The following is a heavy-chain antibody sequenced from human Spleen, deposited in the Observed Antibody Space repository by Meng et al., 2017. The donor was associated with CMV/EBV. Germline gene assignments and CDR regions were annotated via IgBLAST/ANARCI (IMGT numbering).Heavy chain of an antibody. Sequence: GESLKISCAASGFTFSNYGMHWVRQAPGKGLEWEAVIWYDGTNKYYADSVKGRFTISRDNSKNTVYLQMNSLRAEDTAVYYCAKRGIFGVYIMDVWGRGTTVTVSS. CDR3: AKRGIFGVYIMDV. D-gene: IGHD3-3*01. V-gene: IGHV3-33*06. CDR1: GFTFSNYG. CDR2: IWYDGTNK. J-gene: IGHJ6*02.